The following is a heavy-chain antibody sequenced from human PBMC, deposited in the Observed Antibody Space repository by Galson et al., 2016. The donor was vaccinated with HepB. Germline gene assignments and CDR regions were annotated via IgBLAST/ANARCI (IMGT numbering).Heavy chain of an antibody. Sequence: ETLSLTCTVSGVSITTYYWAWIRQAPGKGLEWIGYNRYTGGAKYNPSLGGRVTNSVDTSRRQNSLNLTSVTAADTAVYYCAGFYTGTWSFDYWGHGVLVTVSS. V-gene: IGHV4-59*13. CDR3: AGFYTGTWSFDY. CDR1: GVSITTYY. CDR2: NRYTGGA. D-gene: IGHD6-13*01. J-gene: IGHJ4*01.